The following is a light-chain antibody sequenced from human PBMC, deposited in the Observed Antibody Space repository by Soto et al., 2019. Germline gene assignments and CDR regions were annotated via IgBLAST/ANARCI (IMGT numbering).Light chain of an antibody. Sequence: QSALTQPASVSGSPGQSITISCTGTSSNVGGYNSVPWYQQHPGKAPKLMIYDVSDRPSGVSNRFSGSKSGNTASLTISGLQAEDEADYYCSSYTSSSNTPVVFGGGTKLTVL. CDR3: SSYTSSSNTPVV. J-gene: IGLJ2*01. V-gene: IGLV2-14*01. CDR2: DVS. CDR1: SSNVGGYNS.